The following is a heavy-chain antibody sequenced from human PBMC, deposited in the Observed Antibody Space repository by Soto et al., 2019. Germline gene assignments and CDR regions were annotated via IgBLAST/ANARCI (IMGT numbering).Heavy chain of an antibody. D-gene: IGHD5-12*01. J-gene: IGHJ4*02. CDR1: GFTFSSYG. CDR3: AKDYSGHGFDY. V-gene: IGHV3-30*18. Sequence: GGSLRLSCAASGFTFSSYGMHWVRQAPGKGLEWVAVISYDGSNKYYADSVKGRFTISRDNSKNTLYLQMNSLRAEDTAVYYCAKDYSGHGFDYWGQGTLVTVSS. CDR2: ISYDGSNK.